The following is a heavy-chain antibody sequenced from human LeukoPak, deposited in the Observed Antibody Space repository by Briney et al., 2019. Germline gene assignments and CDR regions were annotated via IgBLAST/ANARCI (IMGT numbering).Heavy chain of an antibody. CDR2: INSDGSST. V-gene: IGHV3-74*01. Sequence: GGSLRLSCAASGFTFSSYWVHWVRQAPGKGLVWVSPINSDGSSTSYADSVKGRFTISRDNAKNTLYLQMNSLKTEDTAVYYCITTTFNDAFDIWGQGTMVTVSS. J-gene: IGHJ3*02. D-gene: IGHD2/OR15-2a*01. CDR3: ITTTFNDAFDI. CDR1: GFTFSSYW.